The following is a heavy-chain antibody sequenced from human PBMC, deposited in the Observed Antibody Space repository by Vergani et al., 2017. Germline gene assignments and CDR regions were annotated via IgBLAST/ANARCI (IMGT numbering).Heavy chain of an antibody. V-gene: IGHV3-20*04. CDR1: GFTFDDYG. CDR3: ARDLRKGVRRYYYDSSGYYD. CDR2: INWNGGST. J-gene: IGHJ4*02. D-gene: IGHD3-22*01. Sequence: EVQLVESGGGVVRPGGSLRLSCAASGFTFDDYGMSWVRQAPGKGLEWVSGINWNGGSTGYADSVTGRFTISRDNAKNSLYLQMTSLRAEDTALYYCARDLRKGVRRYYYDSSGYYDWGQGTLVTVSS.